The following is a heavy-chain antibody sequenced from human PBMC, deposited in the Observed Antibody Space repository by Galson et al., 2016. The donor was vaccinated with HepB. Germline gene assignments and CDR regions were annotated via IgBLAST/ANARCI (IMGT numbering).Heavy chain of an antibody. J-gene: IGHJ4*02. CDR2: ISHDGRNK. Sequence: SLRLSCAGSGFTFSNYGVHWVRQAPGKGLEWVAVISHDGRNKYYADSLKGRFNISRDHLKSTLFLQMNNLRPEDTAFYFCAKDGKPWWESYCHSTSCYVGYFDDWGQGTLVTVSS. CDR1: GFTFSNYG. CDR3: AKDGKPWWESYCHSTSCYVGYFDD. V-gene: IGHV3-30*18. D-gene: IGHD2-2*01.